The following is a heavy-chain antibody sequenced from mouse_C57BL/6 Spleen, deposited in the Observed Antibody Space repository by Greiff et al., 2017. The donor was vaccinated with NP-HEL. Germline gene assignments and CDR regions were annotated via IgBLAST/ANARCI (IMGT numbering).Heavy chain of an antibody. V-gene: IGHV1-64*01. CDR2: IHPNSGST. D-gene: IGHD1-1*01. Sequence: QVQLQQPGAELVKPGASMKLSCKASGYTFTSYWMHWVKQRPGQGLEWIGMIHPNSGSTNYNEKFKSKATLTVDKSSSTAYMQLSSLTSEDSAVYYCARLYGSSSHWYFDVWGTGTTVTVSS. CDR1: GYTFTSYW. CDR3: ARLYGSSSHWYFDV. J-gene: IGHJ1*03.